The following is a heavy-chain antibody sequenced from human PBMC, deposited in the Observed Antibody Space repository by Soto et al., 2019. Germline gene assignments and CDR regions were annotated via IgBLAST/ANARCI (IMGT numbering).Heavy chain of an antibody. CDR1: GYTFSSHG. Sequence: QVQLVESGRGVVQPGRSLRLSCAASGYTFSSHGMHWVRQAPGKGLDWVAAMWYDGSKKCYADSVKGRFTLSRDDSRNTFYLEMNSLRADGTALYYCASDPASSMDAWGQGTTVIVSS. CDR2: MWYDGSKK. J-gene: IGHJ6*02. CDR3: ASDPASSMDA. V-gene: IGHV3-33*01. D-gene: IGHD6-25*01.